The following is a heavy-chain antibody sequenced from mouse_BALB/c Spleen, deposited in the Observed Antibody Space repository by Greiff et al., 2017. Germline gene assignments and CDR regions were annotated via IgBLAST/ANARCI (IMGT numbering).Heavy chain of an antibody. CDR2: IRNKANGYTT. CDR3: ARVTYGYYAMDY. J-gene: IGHJ4*01. Sequence: EVQVVESGGGLVQPGGSLRLSCATSGFTFTDYYMSWVRQPPGKALEWLGFIRNKANGYTTEYSASVKGRFTISRDNSQSILYLQMNTLRAEDSATYYCARVTYGYYAMDYWGQGTSVTVSS. D-gene: IGHD1-2*01. V-gene: IGHV7-3*02. CDR1: GFTFTDYY.